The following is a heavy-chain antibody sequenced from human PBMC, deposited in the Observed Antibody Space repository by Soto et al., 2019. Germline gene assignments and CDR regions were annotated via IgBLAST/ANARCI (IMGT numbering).Heavy chain of an antibody. Sequence: ASVKVSCKVSGYTLTELSMHWVRQAPGKGLEWMGGFDPEDGETIYAQKFQGRVTMTGDTSTDTAYMELSSLRSEDTAVYYCATLRPYPYYYGSGSYEGNFDYWGQGTLVTVSS. J-gene: IGHJ4*02. D-gene: IGHD3-10*01. CDR2: FDPEDGET. CDR3: ATLRPYPYYYGSGSYEGNFDY. V-gene: IGHV1-24*01. CDR1: GYTLTELS.